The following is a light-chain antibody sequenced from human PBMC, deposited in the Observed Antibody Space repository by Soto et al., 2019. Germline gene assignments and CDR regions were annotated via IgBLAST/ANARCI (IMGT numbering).Light chain of an antibody. CDR2: GAS. Sequence: DIVVTQSPATLSVSPGERATLSCRASQSVSSNLAWYQQKPGQAPRLLIYGASTRATGIPARFSGSGSGTEFTLTISSLQSEDFAVYYCQQYNNWPPGTFGQGTKVEIK. CDR3: QQYNNWPPGT. J-gene: IGKJ1*01. V-gene: IGKV3-15*01. CDR1: QSVSSN.